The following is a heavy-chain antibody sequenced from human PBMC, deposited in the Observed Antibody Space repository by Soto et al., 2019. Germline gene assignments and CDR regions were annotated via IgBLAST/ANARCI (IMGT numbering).Heavy chain of an antibody. CDR3: ARGVLQPAYNWFDP. V-gene: IGHV4-4*02. Sequence: SETLSLTCAVSGGSISSSNWWSWVRQPPGQGLEWIGEIYHSGSTYYNPSLKSRVTMSVDTSKNQFSLKLSSVTAADTAVYYCARGVLQPAYNWFDPWGQGTLVTVSS. J-gene: IGHJ5*02. CDR2: IYHSGST. CDR1: GGSISSSNW. D-gene: IGHD4-4*01.